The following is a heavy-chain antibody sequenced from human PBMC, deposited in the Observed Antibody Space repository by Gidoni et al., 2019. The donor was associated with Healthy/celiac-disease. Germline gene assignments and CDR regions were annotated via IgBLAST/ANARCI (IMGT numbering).Heavy chain of an antibody. D-gene: IGHD4-17*01. J-gene: IGHJ4*02. V-gene: IGHV3-23*01. CDR1: GFTFSSYA. CDR2: ISGSGGST. CDR3: AKSPTVTRKTHFDY. Sequence: EVQLLESGGGLVQPGGSMILSCAASGFTFSSYAMSWVRQAPGKGLEWVSAISGSGGSTYYADSVKGRFTISRDNSKNTLYLQMNSLRAEDTAVYYCAKSPTVTRKTHFDYWGQGTLVTVSS.